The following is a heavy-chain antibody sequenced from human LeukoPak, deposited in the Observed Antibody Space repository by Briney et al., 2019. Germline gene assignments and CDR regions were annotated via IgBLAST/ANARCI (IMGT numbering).Heavy chain of an antibody. CDR1: GFTFSSYA. Sequence: PGGSLRLSCAASGFTFSSYAMSWVRQAPGKGLERVSAISGSGGSTYYADSVKGRFTISRDNSKNTLYLQMNSLRAEGTAVYYCAKSGYSSSWYRNYYYYMDVWGKGTTVTVSS. CDR2: ISGSGGST. CDR3: AKSGYSSSWYRNYYYYMDV. D-gene: IGHD6-13*01. J-gene: IGHJ6*03. V-gene: IGHV3-23*01.